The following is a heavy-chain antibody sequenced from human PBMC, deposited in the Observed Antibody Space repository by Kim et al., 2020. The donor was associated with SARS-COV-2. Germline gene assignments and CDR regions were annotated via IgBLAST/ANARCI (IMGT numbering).Heavy chain of an antibody. J-gene: IGHJ4*02. V-gene: IGHV5-51*01. Sequence: GESLKISCKGSGYSFTSYWIGWVRQMPGKGLEWMGIIYPGDSDTRYSPSFQGQVTISADKSISTAYLQWSSLKASDTAMYYCARHAGIRYCSGGSCYSGIDYWGQGTLVTVSS. D-gene: IGHD2-15*01. CDR2: IYPGDSDT. CDR1: GYSFTSYW. CDR3: ARHAGIRYCSGGSCYSGIDY.